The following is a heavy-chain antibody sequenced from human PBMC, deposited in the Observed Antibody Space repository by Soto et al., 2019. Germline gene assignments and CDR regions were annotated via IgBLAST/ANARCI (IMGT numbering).Heavy chain of an antibody. J-gene: IGHJ4*02. CDR1: GYSFSSYW. Sequence: PGESLKISCKGSGYSFSSYWIGWVRQMPGKGLEWMGIIYPGDSDTRYSPSFQGQVTISADKSISTAYLQWSSLKASDTAMYYCARHVVRSTYTYYFDYWGQGTLVTVSS. V-gene: IGHV5-51*01. CDR2: IYPGDSDT. D-gene: IGHD3-10*01. CDR3: ARHVVRSTYTYYFDY.